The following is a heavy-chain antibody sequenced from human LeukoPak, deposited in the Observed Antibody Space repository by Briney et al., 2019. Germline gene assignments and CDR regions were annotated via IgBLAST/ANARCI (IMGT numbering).Heavy chain of an antibody. CDR2: ISGHNGNT. Sequence: ASVKVSCKASGYTFTSSGISWVRQAPGQGLEWMGWISGHNGNTKYAQRFQGRVTMTTDTSTSTVYMDLRSLRSDDTAMYFCARDRVQIVGASSVYFQYWGQGTLVTVSS. J-gene: IGHJ1*01. CDR1: GYTFTSSG. D-gene: IGHD1-26*01. CDR3: ARDRVQIVGASSVYFQY. V-gene: IGHV1-18*01.